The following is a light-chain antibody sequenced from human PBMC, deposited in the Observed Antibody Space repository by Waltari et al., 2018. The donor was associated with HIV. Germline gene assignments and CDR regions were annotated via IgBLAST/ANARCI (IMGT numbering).Light chain of an antibody. CDR2: KDT. V-gene: IGLV3-25*03. Sequence: SYEPPPPPSLSVSPGQTARIPCSGADLPKHYASWYQQNPGQAPVLVTSKDTESPSGSPERFSGSSSGTTVTLTISGVQAEDEADYYCQSADSSGTVVFGGGTKLTVL. CDR3: QSADSSGTVV. CDR1: DLPKHY. J-gene: IGLJ2*01.